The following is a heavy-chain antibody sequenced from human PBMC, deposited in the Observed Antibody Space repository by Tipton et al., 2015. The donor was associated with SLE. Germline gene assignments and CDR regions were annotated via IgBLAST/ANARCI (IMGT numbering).Heavy chain of an antibody. CDR1: GYTFSNYG. CDR3: ARGRMTRYGFDI. J-gene: IGHJ3*02. CDR2: ISTYNGNT. V-gene: IGHV1-18*01. Sequence: QSGPEVKKAGAPMKVSCKASGYTFSNYGISWVRQAPGQGLEWMGWISTYNGNTNSAQKLQGRVTMTTDTSTRTAYMELRSLRSDDTAVYYCARGRMTRYGFDIWGQGTMVTVSS. D-gene: IGHD2-21*02.